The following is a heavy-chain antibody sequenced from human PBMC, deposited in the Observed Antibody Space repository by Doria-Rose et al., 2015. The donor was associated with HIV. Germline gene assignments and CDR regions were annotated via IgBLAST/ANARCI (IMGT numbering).Heavy chain of an antibody. J-gene: IGHJ4*02. Sequence: QITLKESGPVLVKPTETLTLTCTVSGVSLSSPGMGVSRIRQPPGKALEWLATMFWDDERSYNTSLKSRLTIARGTSKSQLVLTMTDMDPVDTATYYCARIKSSRWYHKYYFDFWGQGTLVIVSA. CDR1: GVSLSSPGMG. CDR2: MFWDDER. V-gene: IGHV2-26*01. CDR3: ARIKSSRWYHKYYFDF. D-gene: IGHD6-13*01.